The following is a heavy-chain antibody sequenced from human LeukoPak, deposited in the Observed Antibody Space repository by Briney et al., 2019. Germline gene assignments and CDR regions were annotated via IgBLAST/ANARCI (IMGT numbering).Heavy chain of an antibody. CDR2: IKSKTDGGTT. D-gene: IGHD3-10*01. CDR1: GFTFSNAW. Sequence: GGSLRLSCAASGFTFSNAWMSWVRQAPGKGLEWVGRIKSKTDGGTTDYAAPVKGRFTISRDDSKNTLFLQMNSLKTEDTAVYYCTTARVRGYYSDYWGQGTLVTVSS. V-gene: IGHV3-15*01. J-gene: IGHJ4*02. CDR3: TTARVRGYYSDY.